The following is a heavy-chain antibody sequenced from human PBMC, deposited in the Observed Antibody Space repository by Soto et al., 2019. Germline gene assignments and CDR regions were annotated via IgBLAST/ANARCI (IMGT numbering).Heavy chain of an antibody. CDR2: TRNKANSYST. D-gene: IGHD3-3*01. J-gene: IGHJ3*02. CDR3: ARVTIFGSGVAFDI. V-gene: IGHV3-72*01. Sequence: GGSLRLSCAASGFTLSDHYMDWVRQAPGKGLEWVGRTRNKANSYSTEYAASVKGRFTISRDDSENSLYLQMNSLKIEETAVYYCARVTIFGSGVAFDIWGQGTMVTVSS. CDR1: GFTLSDHY.